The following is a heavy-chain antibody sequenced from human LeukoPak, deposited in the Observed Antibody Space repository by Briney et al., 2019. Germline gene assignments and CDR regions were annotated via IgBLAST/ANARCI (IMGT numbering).Heavy chain of an antibody. CDR1: KFTFSGSA. D-gene: IGHD3-22*01. J-gene: IGHJ4*02. CDR3: MSYDTSGYYDTIFDY. Sequence: PGGSLRLSCAASKFTFSGSAMHWVRQASGKGLEWVGRIRSKANSYATAYAASVKGRFTISRDDSKNTAYLQMNSLRTEDTAAYYCMSYDTSGYYDTIFDYWGQGTLVTVSS. CDR2: IRSKANSYAT. V-gene: IGHV3-73*01.